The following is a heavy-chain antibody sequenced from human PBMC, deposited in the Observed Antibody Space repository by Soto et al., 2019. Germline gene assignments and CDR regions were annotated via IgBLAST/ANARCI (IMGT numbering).Heavy chain of an antibody. J-gene: IGHJ6*02. CDR2: ISYDGSNK. Sequence: QVQLVESGGGVVQPGRSLRLSCAASEFTFSIYGMHWVRQAPGKGLEWVAVISYDGSNKYYADSVKGRFTISRDNSKNTLYLQMNSLRAEDTAVYYCAKGDYSAYDAYYSYGMDVWGQGTTVTVSS. V-gene: IGHV3-30*18. CDR1: EFTFSIYG. D-gene: IGHD5-12*01. CDR3: AKGDYSAYDAYYSYGMDV.